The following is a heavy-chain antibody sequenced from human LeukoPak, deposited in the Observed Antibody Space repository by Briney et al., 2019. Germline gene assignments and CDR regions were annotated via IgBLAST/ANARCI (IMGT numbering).Heavy chain of an antibody. CDR2: IYYSGST. V-gene: IGHV4-59*01. D-gene: IGHD5-24*01. CDR1: GGPFSSYY. J-gene: IGHJ4*02. CDR3: ARSRFGERWLKI. Sequence: PSETLTLTCTVSGGPFSSYYWSWIRQPPGKGLEWIGYIYYSGSTNYNPSLKRRVTILVDTYKKQFSLKLSSVTAADAAVYYCARSRFGERWLKIWGQGTLVTVSS.